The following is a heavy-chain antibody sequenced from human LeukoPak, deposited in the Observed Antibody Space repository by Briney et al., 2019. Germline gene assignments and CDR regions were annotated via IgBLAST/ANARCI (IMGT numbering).Heavy chain of an antibody. D-gene: IGHD3-16*01. J-gene: IGHJ4*02. CDR2: IRGSGGST. V-gene: IGHV3-23*01. Sequence: GGSLRLSCAASGFSFSSYDMSWVRQAPGKGLEWVSAIRGSGGSTFYGDSVKGRFTISRDNAKNSLYLQMNSLRAEDTAVYYCARDVTLGNFDYWGQGILVIVSS. CDR1: GFSFSSYD. CDR3: ARDVTLGNFDY.